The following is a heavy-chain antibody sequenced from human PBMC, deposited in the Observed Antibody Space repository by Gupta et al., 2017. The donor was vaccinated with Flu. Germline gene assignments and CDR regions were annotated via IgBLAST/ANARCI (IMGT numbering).Heavy chain of an antibody. CDR3: AKDRITMTIWNRDEVVGFLDY. V-gene: IGHV3-23*01. Sequence: GRFTISRDNSKNTLYLQMNSLRAEDTAVYYCAKDRITMTIWNRDEVVGFLDYWGQGTLVTVSS. D-gene: IGHD3-22*01. J-gene: IGHJ4*02.